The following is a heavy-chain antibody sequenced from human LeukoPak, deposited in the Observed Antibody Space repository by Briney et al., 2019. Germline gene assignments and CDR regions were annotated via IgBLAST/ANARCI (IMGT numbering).Heavy chain of an antibody. Sequence: SETLSLTCTVSGGSVSSGSYYWSWIRQPPGKGLGWIGYIYYSGNTNYSPSLKSRVTISVDTSKNQFSLKLSSVTAADTAVYYCARQLEYSSGWFDYWGQGTLVTVSS. V-gene: IGHV4-61*01. J-gene: IGHJ4*02. CDR1: GGSVSSGSYY. D-gene: IGHD6-19*01. CDR2: IYYSGNT. CDR3: ARQLEYSSGWFDY.